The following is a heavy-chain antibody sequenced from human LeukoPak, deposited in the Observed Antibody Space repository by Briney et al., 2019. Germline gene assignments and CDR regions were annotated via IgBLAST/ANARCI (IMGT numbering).Heavy chain of an antibody. V-gene: IGHV3-74*01. CDR3: ARRGAVAGTFDY. CDR1: GFTLSSYW. Sequence: GGSLRLSCAASGFTLSSYWMNWVRHAPGKGLVWVSRIKSDGSSTNYADSVKGRFTISRDNAKNTLYLQMNSLRAEDTAMYYCARRGAVAGTFDYWGQGTLVTVSS. D-gene: IGHD6-19*01. CDR2: IKSDGSST. J-gene: IGHJ4*02.